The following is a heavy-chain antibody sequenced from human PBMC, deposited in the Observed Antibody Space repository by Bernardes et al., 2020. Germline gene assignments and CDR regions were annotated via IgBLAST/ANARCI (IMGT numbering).Heavy chain of an antibody. Sequence: GESLKISCKATGYSFTNYWIGWVLQMPGKGLEWMGIIDPSDSDARISPSFQGQVTISADKSTTTAYLQWTSLKTSDTAIYFCARQNSAAGFAELDYWGQGTLVTVSS. CDR1: GYSFTNYW. V-gene: IGHV5-51*01. J-gene: IGHJ4*02. CDR3: ARQNSAAGFAELDY. D-gene: IGHD6-13*01. CDR2: IDPSDSDA.